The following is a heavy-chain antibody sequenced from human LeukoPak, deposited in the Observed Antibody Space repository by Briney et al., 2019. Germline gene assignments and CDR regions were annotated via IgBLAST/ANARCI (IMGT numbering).Heavy chain of an antibody. J-gene: IGHJ4*02. Sequence: SETLSLTCTVSGVAVSSGNYYWSWIRQPPGTGLEWIGEINHSGSTNYNPSLKSRVTVSVDTSKNQFSLKLSSVTAADTAVYYCARPGRPYTAMVTEYKNWGQGTLVTVSS. V-gene: IGHV4-34*01. CDR1: GVAVSSGNYY. CDR2: INHSGST. CDR3: ARPGRPYTAMVTEYKN. D-gene: IGHD5-18*01.